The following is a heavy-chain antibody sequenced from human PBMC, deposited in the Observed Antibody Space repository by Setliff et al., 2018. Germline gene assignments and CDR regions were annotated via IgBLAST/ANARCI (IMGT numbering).Heavy chain of an antibody. CDR3: ARVSQYSSGWHYYYYYGMDV. J-gene: IGHJ6*02. CDR2: IYYSGST. Sequence: PSETLSLTCTVSGGSISSSSYYWGWIRQPPGKGLEWIGSIYYSGSTYYNPSLKSRVTISVDTSKNQFSLKLSSVTAADTAVYYCARVSQYSSGWHYYYYYGMDVWGQGTTVTVSS. V-gene: IGHV4-39*07. D-gene: IGHD6-19*01. CDR1: GGSISSSSYY.